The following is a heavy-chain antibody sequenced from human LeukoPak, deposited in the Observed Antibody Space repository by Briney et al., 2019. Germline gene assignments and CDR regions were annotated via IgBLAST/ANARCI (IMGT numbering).Heavy chain of an antibody. Sequence: GGSLRLSCAASGFTFSSYAMSWVRQAPGKGLEWVSAISGSGGSTYYADSVKGRFTISRDNSKNTLYLQMNSLRAEDTAVYYCAKSEGPYYYYYMDVWGQGTMVTVSS. J-gene: IGHJ6*03. CDR2: ISGSGGST. CDR1: GFTFSSYA. V-gene: IGHV3-23*01. CDR3: AKSEGPYYYYYMDV.